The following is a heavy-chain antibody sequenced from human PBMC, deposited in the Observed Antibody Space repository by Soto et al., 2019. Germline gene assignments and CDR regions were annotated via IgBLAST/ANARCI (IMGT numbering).Heavy chain of an antibody. J-gene: IGHJ4*02. CDR3: ARDQTWALDY. CDR1: GFTFSSYA. D-gene: IGHD3-16*01. V-gene: IGHV3-7*01. Sequence: GGSLRLSCAASGFTFSSYAMHWVRQAPGKGLEWVAYINHDGSSTSYVDSVRGRFTISRDNAKSSLYLQMNSLRVDDTAVYYCARDQTWALDYWGQGVTVSS. CDR2: INHDGSST.